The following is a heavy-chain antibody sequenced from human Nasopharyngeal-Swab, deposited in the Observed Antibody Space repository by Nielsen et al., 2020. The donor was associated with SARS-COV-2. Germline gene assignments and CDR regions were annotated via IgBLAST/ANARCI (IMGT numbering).Heavy chain of an antibody. CDR2: ISWDGGST. CDR1: GFIFSNYG. J-gene: IGHJ4*02. V-gene: IGHV3-43*01. Sequence: GGSLRLSCAASGFIFSNYGMHWVRQAPGKGLEWVSLISWDGGSTYYADSVKGRFTISRDNSKNSLYLQMNSLRTEDTALYYCAKASISSGWDWGQGTLVTVSS. CDR3: AKASISSGWD. D-gene: IGHD6-19*01.